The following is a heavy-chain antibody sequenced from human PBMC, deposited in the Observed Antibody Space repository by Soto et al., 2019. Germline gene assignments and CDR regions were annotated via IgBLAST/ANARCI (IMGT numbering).Heavy chain of an antibody. CDR1: GGSISSGGYY. J-gene: IGHJ4*02. CDR3: ARVRYFDWLLGY. D-gene: IGHD3-9*01. V-gene: IGHV4-31*03. Sequence: SETLSLTCTVSGGSISSGGYYWSWIRQHPGKGLEWIGYIYYSGSTYYNPSLKSRVTISVDTSKNQFSLKLSSVTAADTAVYYCARVRYFDWLLGYWGQGTLVTVSS. CDR2: IYYSGST.